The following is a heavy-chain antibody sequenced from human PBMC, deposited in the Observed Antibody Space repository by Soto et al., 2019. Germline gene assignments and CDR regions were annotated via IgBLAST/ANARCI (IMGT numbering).Heavy chain of an antibody. CDR3: ARGWVVIPTRYFDL. Sequence: QVQLQESGPGLVKPSQTLYLTCTVSGGSISSGGYYWSWIRQHPGQGLEWIGYIYYSGSTYYNPSPKRRVTISVDTSKHQFSLKLSSVTAADTAVYYCARGWVVIPTRYFDLWGRGTLVTVSS. CDR2: IYYSGST. V-gene: IGHV4-31*03. J-gene: IGHJ2*01. CDR1: GGSISSGGYY. D-gene: IGHD2-21*01.